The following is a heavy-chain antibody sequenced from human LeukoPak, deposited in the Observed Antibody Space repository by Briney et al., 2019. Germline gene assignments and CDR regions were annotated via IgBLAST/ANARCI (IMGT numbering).Heavy chain of an antibody. CDR2: IIPIFGTA. Sequence: SVKVSCKASGGTFSSYAISWVRHAPGQGLEWMGGIIPIFGTANYAQKFQGRVTITADESTSTAYMELSSLRSEDTAVYYCARDHCSSTSCRFDYWGQGTLVTVSS. J-gene: IGHJ4*02. D-gene: IGHD2-2*01. V-gene: IGHV1-69*13. CDR1: GGTFSSYA. CDR3: ARDHCSSTSCRFDY.